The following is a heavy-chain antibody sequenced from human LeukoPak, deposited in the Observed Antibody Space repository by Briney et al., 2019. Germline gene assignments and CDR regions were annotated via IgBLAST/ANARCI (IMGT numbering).Heavy chain of an antibody. V-gene: IGHV4-38-2*02. J-gene: IGHJ3*02. CDR3: ARGGIGFRWTCDAFDI. Sequence: PSETLSLTCTVSGYSISSGYYWGWIRQPPGKGLEWIGEINHSGSTNYNPSLKSRVTISVDTSKNQFSLKLSSVTAADTAVYYCARGGIGFRWTCDAFDIWGQGTMVTVSS. D-gene: IGHD4-23*01. CDR2: INHSGST. CDR1: GYSISSGYY.